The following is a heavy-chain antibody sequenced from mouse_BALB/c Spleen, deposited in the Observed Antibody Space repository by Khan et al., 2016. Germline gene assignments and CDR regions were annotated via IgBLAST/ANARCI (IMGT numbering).Heavy chain of an antibody. CDR3: AAENYGDSGDYFDY. J-gene: IGHJ2*01. D-gene: IGHD2-13*01. V-gene: IGHV5-6-5*01. CDR2: ISSGGST. CDR1: GYTFSSYA. Sequence: EVELVESGGGLVKPGGSLKLSCAAPGYTFSSYAMSWVRQTPEKRLEWVASISSGGSTYYPDSVKGRFTISRDNARNILNLQMSSLRSEDTDMYYCAAENYGDSGDYFDYWGPGTTLTVSS.